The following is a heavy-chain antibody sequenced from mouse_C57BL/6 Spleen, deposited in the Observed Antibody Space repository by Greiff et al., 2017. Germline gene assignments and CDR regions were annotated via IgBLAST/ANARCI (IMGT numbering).Heavy chain of an antibody. D-gene: IGHD3-3*01. J-gene: IGHJ2*01. V-gene: IGHV1-4*01. CDR2: INPSSGYT. CDR1: GYTFTSYT. Sequence: QVHVKQSGAELARPGASVKMSCKASGYTFTSYTMHWVKQRPGQGLEWIGYINPSSGYTKYNQKFKDKATLTADKSSSTAYMQLSSLTSEDSAVYYCARGGLPYYFDYWGQGTTLTGSS. CDR3: ARGGLPYYFDY.